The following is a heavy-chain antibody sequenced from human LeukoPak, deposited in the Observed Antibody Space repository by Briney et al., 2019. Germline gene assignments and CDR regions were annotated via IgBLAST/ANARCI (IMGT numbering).Heavy chain of an antibody. J-gene: IGHJ6*02. Sequence: PSETLSLTCAAYGGSFSGYYWSWIRQPPGKGLEWIGEINHSGSTNYNPSLKSRVTISVDTSKNQFSLKLSSVTAADTAVYYCARGPGITIFGVANYYYYGMDVWGQGTTVTVSS. CDR1: GGSFSGYY. D-gene: IGHD3-3*01. CDR2: INHSGST. V-gene: IGHV4-34*01. CDR3: ARGPGITIFGVANYYYYGMDV.